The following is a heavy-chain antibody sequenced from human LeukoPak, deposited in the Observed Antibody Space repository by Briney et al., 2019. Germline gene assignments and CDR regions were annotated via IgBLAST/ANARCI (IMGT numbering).Heavy chain of an antibody. V-gene: IGHV4-31*03. CDR1: GGSASSGGMF. CDR2: ISNTRST. J-gene: IGHJ4*02. CDR3: ATRPSRSQCWAIFDY. Sequence: SETLSLTCTLAGGSASSGGMFCNWIRQHPGGGLEWIGYISNTRSTSYNPSLKSRLAMSMDTSKNQFSLHLTSVTAAVTAVYSGATRPSRSQCWAIFDYWGQGALVTVSP. D-gene: IGHD2-2*01.